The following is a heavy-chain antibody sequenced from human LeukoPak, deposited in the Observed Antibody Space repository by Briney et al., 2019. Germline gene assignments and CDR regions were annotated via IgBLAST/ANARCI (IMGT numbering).Heavy chain of an antibody. CDR1: GGSISSSSYY. V-gene: IGHV4-39*07. CDR3: ASHYAKLRLGEYDY. J-gene: IGHJ4*02. D-gene: IGHD3-16*01. CDR2: IYYSGST. Sequence: SETLSLTCTVSGGSISSSSYYWGWIRQPPGKGLEWIGSIYYSGSTYYNPSLKSRVTISVDKSKNQFSLKLSSVTAADTAVYYCASHYAKLRLGEYDYWGQGTLVTVSS.